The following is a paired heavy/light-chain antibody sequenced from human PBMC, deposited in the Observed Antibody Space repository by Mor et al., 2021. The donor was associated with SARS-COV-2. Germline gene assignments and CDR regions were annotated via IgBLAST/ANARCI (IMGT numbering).Heavy chain of an antibody. J-gene: IGHJ4*02. CDR2: IKSEIGGGTV. CDR1: GTTFSYLW. D-gene: IGHD1-26*01. V-gene: IGHV3-15*01. CDR3: VRDRPNSGHVDFAY. Sequence: EVQLVESGGGLVKPGGSLRLSCAVSGTTFSYLWMSWVRQAPGKGPEWIGRIKSEIGGGTVDYAAPVKDRFTISRDDSKDTLYLQMNSLKTEDTAVYYCVRDRPNSGHVDFAYWGQGTLVTVSS.
Light chain of an antibody. J-gene: IGKJ3*01. V-gene: IGKV3-15*01. Sequence: EIVMTQSPATLSVSPGERATLSCRASQSVTSKLAWYQQKPGQAPRLLIYGTSTRATGIPARFSGSGSGTEFTLTISSLQSEDFAVYYCQHYNDWPPTFTFGPGTKVDVK. CDR2: GTS. CDR1: QSVTSK. CDR3: QHYNDWPPTFT.